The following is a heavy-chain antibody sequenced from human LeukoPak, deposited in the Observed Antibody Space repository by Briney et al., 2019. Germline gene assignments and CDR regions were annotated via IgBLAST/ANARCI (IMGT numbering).Heavy chain of an antibody. Sequence: ASVKVSCKVSGYTLTELSMHWVRQAPGKGLEWMGGFDPEDGETIYAQKFQGRVTMTEDTSTDTAYMELSSLRSEDTAVYYCATSNRRIGSYTLDYWGQGTLVTVSS. CDR2: FDPEDGET. D-gene: IGHD1-14*01. J-gene: IGHJ4*02. CDR1: GYTLTELS. V-gene: IGHV1-24*01. CDR3: ATSNRRIGSYTLDY.